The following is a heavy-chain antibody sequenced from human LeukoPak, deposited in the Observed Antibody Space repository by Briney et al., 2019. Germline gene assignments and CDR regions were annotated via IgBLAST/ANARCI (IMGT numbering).Heavy chain of an antibody. J-gene: IGHJ6*02. CDR3: ARDLYYDFWSGHTSTAHYYVMDV. CDR2: ISSGSTTI. Sequence: GGSLRLSCAASGFTFSSYEMNWVREAPGKGLGWVSYISSGSTTIYYAGSVKGRFTISRDNAKDSLYLQMNSLRAEDTAVYYCARDLYYDFWSGHTSTAHYYVMDVWGQGTTVTVSS. D-gene: IGHD3-3*01. V-gene: IGHV3-48*03. CDR1: GFTFSSYE.